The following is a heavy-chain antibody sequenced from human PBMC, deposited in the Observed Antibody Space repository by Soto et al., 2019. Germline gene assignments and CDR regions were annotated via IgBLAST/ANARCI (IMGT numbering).Heavy chain of an antibody. D-gene: IGHD1-7*01. Sequence: EVQLLESGGDFVQPGRSLRLSCAASGFPFSNHAMSWVRQAPWKGLEWLSAISATGGSTYYADSVRGRFSISRDNSKNTVFLQMDSLTAEDTAVYFCAKNYNWNFVVEYWGRGTLVTVS. V-gene: IGHV3-23*01. CDR2: ISATGGST. CDR1: GFPFSNHA. CDR3: AKNYNWNFVVEY. J-gene: IGHJ4*02.